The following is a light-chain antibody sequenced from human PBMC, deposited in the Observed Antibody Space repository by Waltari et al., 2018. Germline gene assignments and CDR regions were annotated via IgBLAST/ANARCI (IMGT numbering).Light chain of an antibody. CDR2: RNN. CDR3: AAWDDSLSGRV. Sequence: QSVLTQPPSASGTPGPRVTISCSGSSSNIGNNYVSWYQQLPGTAPKLLIYRNNQRPSGVPDRFSGSKSGTSASLAISGLRSEDEADYYCAAWDDSLSGRVFGGGTKLTVL. CDR1: SSNIGNNY. V-gene: IGLV1-47*01. J-gene: IGLJ3*02.